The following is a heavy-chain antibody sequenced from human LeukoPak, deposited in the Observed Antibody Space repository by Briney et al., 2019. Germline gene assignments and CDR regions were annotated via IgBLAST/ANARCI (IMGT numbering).Heavy chain of an antibody. Sequence: GGSLRLSCAASGFNFSAYSMNWVRQAPGKGLEWVSYISRSSDAIYDADSVKGRFTISRDNAKNLLFLQMTRLGVEHTALSYCARGDSDHYITLDYWGQGNLVTVSS. CDR1: GFNFSAYS. V-gene: IGHV3-48*01. CDR3: ARGDSDHYITLDY. J-gene: IGHJ4*02. CDR2: ISRSSDAI. D-gene: IGHD4-17*01.